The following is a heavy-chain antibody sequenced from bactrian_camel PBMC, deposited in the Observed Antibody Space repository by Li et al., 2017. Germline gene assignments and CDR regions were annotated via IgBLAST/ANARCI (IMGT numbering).Heavy chain of an antibody. V-gene: IGHV3S44*01. Sequence: DVQLVESGGGSVQAGGSLTLSCLASGYTYCRHDMSWYRHAPGKEREFVSAIVGDGIISYADSVKGRFTISRDGAKSTLYLQMNSLQPEDSAMYYCAAGALYLRGVRPVNDFGYWGQGTQVTVS. CDR1: GYTYCRHD. CDR2: IVGDGII. J-gene: IGHJ4*01. CDR3: AAGALYLRGVRPVNDFGY. D-gene: IGHD3*01.